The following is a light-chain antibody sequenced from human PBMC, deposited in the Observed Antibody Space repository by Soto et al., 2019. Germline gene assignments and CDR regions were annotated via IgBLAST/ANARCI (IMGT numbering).Light chain of an antibody. V-gene: IGLV2-14*01. CDR3: SAYTSSLDLYV. J-gene: IGLJ1*01. CDR1: SSDVGTYNY. CDR2: EVS. Sequence: SVLTAPAAESGSPGQSITISCTGTSSDVGTYNYISWYQQHPGKAPKLMIYEVSNRPSGISTRFSGSKSGNTASLTISGLQAEDEADYHCSAYTSSLDLYVFGSGTKVTVL.